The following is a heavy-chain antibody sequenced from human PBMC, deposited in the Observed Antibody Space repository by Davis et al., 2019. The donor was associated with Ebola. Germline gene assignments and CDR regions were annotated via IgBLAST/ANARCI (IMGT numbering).Heavy chain of an antibody. V-gene: IGHV1-69*02. CDR2: IIPILGIA. D-gene: IGHD1-26*01. CDR3: ARGSMLGALFDF. J-gene: IGHJ4*02. Sequence: AASVKVSCKASGGTFNSNNIAWVRQAPEQGLEWMGRIIPILGIANYAQKFQGRVTITADKSTSTAYMELSSLRSEETAVYYCARGSMLGALFDFWGQGTLVTVSS. CDR1: GGTFNSNN.